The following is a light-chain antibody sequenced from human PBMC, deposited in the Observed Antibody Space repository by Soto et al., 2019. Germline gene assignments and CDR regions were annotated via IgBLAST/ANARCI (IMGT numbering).Light chain of an antibody. J-gene: IGKJ1*01. CDR1: QSVSTR. V-gene: IGKV1-5*02. CDR2: DAS. CDR3: QQYSVYWT. Sequence: EIPMSQYPSSLSATVGDRVTIICRASQSVSTRLAWYQQKPGKAPKVLIYDASSWAGGVPSRFTGSGSGTEFTLTINSLQPDDFATYYCQQYSVYWTSGQGTKVDIK.